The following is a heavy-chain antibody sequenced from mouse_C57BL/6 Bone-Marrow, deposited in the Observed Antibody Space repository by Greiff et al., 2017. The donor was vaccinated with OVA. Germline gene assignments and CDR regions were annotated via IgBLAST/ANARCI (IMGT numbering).Heavy chain of an antibody. CDR3: APTTVAPYAMDY. V-gene: IGHV1-64*01. Sequence: QVQLQQPGAELVKPGASVKLSCKASGYTFTSYWMHWVKQRPGQGLEWIGMIHPNSGSTNYNEKFKSKATLTVDKSSSTAYMQLSSLTSEDSAVYYCAPTTVAPYAMDYWGQGTSVTVSS. CDR2: IHPNSGST. J-gene: IGHJ4*01. D-gene: IGHD1-1*01. CDR1: GYTFTSYW.